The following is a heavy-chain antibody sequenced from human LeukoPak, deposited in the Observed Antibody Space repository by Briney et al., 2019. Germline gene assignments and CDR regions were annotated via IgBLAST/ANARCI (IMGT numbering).Heavy chain of an antibody. J-gene: IGHJ4*02. CDR3: ARDGAMFAFSVYYFDY. V-gene: IGHV1-46*01. D-gene: IGHD3-10*02. Sequence: ASVKVSCKASGYTFTSYYMHWVRQAPGQGLEWMGIINPSGGSTSYAQKFQGRVTMTRDTSTSTVYMELSSLRSEDTAVYYCARDGAMFAFSVYYFDYWGQGTLVTVSS. CDR1: GYTFTSYY. CDR2: INPSGGST.